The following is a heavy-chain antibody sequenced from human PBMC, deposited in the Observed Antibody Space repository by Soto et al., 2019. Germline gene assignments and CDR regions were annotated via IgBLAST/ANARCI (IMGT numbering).Heavy chain of an antibody. CDR3: ATSYGSGSQAFDY. J-gene: IGHJ4*02. V-gene: IGHV1-69*02. CDR2: TIPILSMS. CDR1: GDTFSSYT. Sequence: QVHLVQSGAELKKPGSSVRGSCKASGDTFSSYTINWVRQAPGLGLEWMGRTIPILSMSNYALKFQGRLTITADKSTSTAYMELSSLRSDDTAMYYCATSYGSGSQAFDYWGQGALVTVSS. D-gene: IGHD3-10*01.